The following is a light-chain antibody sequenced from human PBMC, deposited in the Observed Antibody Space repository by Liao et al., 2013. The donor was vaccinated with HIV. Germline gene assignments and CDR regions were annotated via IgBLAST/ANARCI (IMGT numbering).Light chain of an antibody. J-gene: IGLJ1*01. CDR1: KLGDKY. V-gene: IGLV3-1*01. Sequence: SYELTQPPSVSVSPGQTASITCSGDKLGDKYACWYQQKPGQSPVLVIYRNDKRPSEIPERFSGSNSGNTATLTISGTQATDEADYYCQAWDSNTEVFGTGTKVTVL. CDR3: QAWDSNTEV. CDR2: RND.